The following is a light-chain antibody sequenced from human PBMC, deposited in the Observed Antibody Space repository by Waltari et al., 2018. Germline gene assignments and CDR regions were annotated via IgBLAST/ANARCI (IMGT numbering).Light chain of an antibody. CDR1: HNVGSN. V-gene: IGKV3-15*01. J-gene: IGKJ4*01. CDR2: GAS. CDR3: QQYFAIPLT. Sequence: TQSPATLSVSPGERATLSCRASHNVGSNLAWYQQKPGQFPRLLISGASTRATGVPARFSGSGSGTEFTLTISSLQAEDVAVYYCQQYFAIPLTFGGGTKVEIK.